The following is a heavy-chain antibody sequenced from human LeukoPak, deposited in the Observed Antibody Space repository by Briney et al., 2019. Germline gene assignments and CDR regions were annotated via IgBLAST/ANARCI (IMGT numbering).Heavy chain of an antibody. CDR2: ISGSGGST. V-gene: IGHV3-23*01. J-gene: IGHJ4*02. CDR1: GFTFSSYA. CDR3: AKDPDYYGSGSADY. Sequence: QPGGSLRLSCAASGFTFSSYAMSWVRQAPGKGLEWVSAISGSGGSTYYADSVKGRFTISRDNSKNTLCLQMNSLRAEDTAVYYCAKDPDYYGSGSADYWGQGTLVTVSS. D-gene: IGHD3-10*01.